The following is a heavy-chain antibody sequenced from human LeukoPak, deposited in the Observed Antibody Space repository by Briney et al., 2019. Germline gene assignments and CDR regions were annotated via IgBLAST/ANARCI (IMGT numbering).Heavy chain of an antibody. D-gene: IGHD3-10*01. Sequence: SETLSLTCTVSGGSISSGSYYWGWIRQPPGKGLEWIGSIYNDGTTYYNTSLKSRVTLSVDTSKNQFSLVLTSVTAADTAVYYCARLGGAYFKGGMDVWGQGTTVTVSS. V-gene: IGHV4-39*07. CDR3: ARLGGAYFKGGMDV. CDR2: IYNDGTT. CDR1: GGSISSGSYY. J-gene: IGHJ6*02.